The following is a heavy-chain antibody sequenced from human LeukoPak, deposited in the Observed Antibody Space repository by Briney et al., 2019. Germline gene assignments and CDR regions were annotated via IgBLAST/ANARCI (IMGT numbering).Heavy chain of an antibody. V-gene: IGHV3-23*01. J-gene: IGHJ3*02. CDR3: AKGRRFVADAFDI. Sequence: GGSLRLSCAASGFTFRSYGMSWVRQAPGKGLEWVSGISGSGSSTYYADSVKGRFTISRDNSKNTLYLQMNSLRGEDTAVYYCAKGRRFVADAFDIWGQGTVVTVSS. CDR1: GFTFRSYG. CDR2: ISGSGSST. D-gene: IGHD3-3*01.